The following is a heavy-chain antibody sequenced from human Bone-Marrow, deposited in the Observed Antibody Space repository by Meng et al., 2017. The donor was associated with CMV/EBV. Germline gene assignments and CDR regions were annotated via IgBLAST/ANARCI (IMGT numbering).Heavy chain of an antibody. V-gene: IGHV1-69*05. D-gene: IGHD5-18*01. CDR1: GGTFGTYG. CDR2: IIPIGGTP. J-gene: IGHJ4*02. CDR3: AKAGRSLSHTAMVSPPYY. Sequence: SVKVSCKASGGTFGTYGMSWVRQAPGQGLEWMGGIIPIGGTPDYAQKFQGRVTITTDESTSTAYMELSSLRSEDTAVYYCAKAGRSLSHTAMVSPPYYWGQGTLVTVSS.